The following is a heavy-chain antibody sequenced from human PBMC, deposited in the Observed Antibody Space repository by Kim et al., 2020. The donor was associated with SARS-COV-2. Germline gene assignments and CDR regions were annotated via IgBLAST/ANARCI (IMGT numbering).Heavy chain of an antibody. Sequence: GGSLRLSCAASGFTFNSYAMHWVRQAPGKGLEWVAVISYDGSNKYYADSVKGRFTISRDNSKNTLYLQMNSLRAEDTAVYYCARDLSSSWYGDLDSWGQGTLVTVSS. CDR3: ARDLSSSWYGDLDS. CDR1: GFTFNSYA. V-gene: IGHV3-30-3*01. CDR2: ISYDGSNK. J-gene: IGHJ4*02. D-gene: IGHD6-13*01.